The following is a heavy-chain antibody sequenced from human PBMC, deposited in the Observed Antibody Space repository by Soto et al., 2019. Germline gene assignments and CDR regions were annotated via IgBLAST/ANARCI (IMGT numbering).Heavy chain of an antibody. CDR3: AKLSCTSGTCYFPGWFDP. CDR2: VYYSGSS. CDR1: GDSISGGASF. V-gene: IGHV4-31*02. J-gene: IGHJ5*02. Sequence: SETLSLTCTVSGDSISGGASFWSWIRQPPGKGLEWIANVYYSGSSYYNPSLKSRLTISVDTTKNQFSLQLKSMTAADTAVYYCAKLSCTSGTCYFPGWFDPWGQGTLVTVSS. D-gene: IGHD2-15*01.